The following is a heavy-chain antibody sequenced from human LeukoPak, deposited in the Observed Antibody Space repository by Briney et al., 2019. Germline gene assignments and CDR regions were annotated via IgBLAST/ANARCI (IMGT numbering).Heavy chain of an antibody. CDR1: GGSIDSYY. Sequence: SETLSLTCTVSGGSIDSYYWSWNRQPPGKGLEWIGYIYYTGSTEYHPSLKSRVTISLDTSKNQFSLKLTSVTAADTAVYYCARVYQSAEYYFDYWGQGNLVSVSS. V-gene: IGHV4-59*01. CDR3: ARVYQSAEYYFDY. CDR2: IYYTGST. J-gene: IGHJ4*02. D-gene: IGHD2-2*01.